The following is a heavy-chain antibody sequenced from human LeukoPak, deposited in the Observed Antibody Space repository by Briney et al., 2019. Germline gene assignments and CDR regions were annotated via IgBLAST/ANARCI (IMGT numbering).Heavy chain of an antibody. CDR1: GGSISSYY. CDR2: IYHSGST. V-gene: IGHV4-59*12. CDR3: ARAAAGGYFDY. J-gene: IGHJ4*02. Sequence: SETLSLTCTVSGGSISSYYWSWIRQPPGKGLEWIGYIYHSGSTYYNPSLKSRVTISVDRSKNQFSLKLSSVTAADTAVYYCARAAAGGYFDYWGQGTLVTVSS. D-gene: IGHD6-13*01.